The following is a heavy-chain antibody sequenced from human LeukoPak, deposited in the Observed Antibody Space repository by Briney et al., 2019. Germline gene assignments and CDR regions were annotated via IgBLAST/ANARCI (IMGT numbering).Heavy chain of an antibody. CDR1: GDSISTYY. Sequence: PSETLSLTCTVSGDSISTYYWSWIRQPPGKGLEWIGYIYYSGSTNYNPSLKGRVTISVDTSKNQFSLKLNSVTAADTAVYYCARGGYYGSGNDFRFDPWGQGTLVTVSS. D-gene: IGHD3-10*01. V-gene: IGHV4-59*01. J-gene: IGHJ5*02. CDR3: ARGGYYGSGNDFRFDP. CDR2: IYYSGST.